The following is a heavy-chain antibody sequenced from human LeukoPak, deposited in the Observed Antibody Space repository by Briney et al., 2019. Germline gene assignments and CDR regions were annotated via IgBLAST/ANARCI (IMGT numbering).Heavy chain of an antibody. CDR3: ARGDGYYFDY. CDR1: GGSISSAGFY. D-gene: IGHD6-25*01. J-gene: IGHJ4*02. CDR2: IYDSGST. V-gene: IGHV4-31*03. Sequence: PSQTQSLTRTVSGGSISSAGFYWSWIRQHPGKGLEWIGYIYDSGSTYYNPSLKSRLTISVDTSKSQFSLNLSSVTAAGTAVYYCARGDGYYFDYWGQGTLVTVSS.